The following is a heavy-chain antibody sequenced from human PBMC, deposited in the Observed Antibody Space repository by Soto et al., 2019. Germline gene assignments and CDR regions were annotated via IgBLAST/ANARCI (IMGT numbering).Heavy chain of an antibody. J-gene: IGHJ4*02. CDR3: ARGKSGYDFGY. V-gene: IGHV4-34*01. Sequence: SETLSLTCAVYGGSFSGYYWSWIRQPPGKGLEWIGEINHSGSTNYNPSLKSRVTISVDTSKNQFSLKLSSVTAADTAVYYCARGKSGYDFGYWGQGTLVTVSS. D-gene: IGHD5-12*01. CDR1: GGSFSGYY. CDR2: INHSGST.